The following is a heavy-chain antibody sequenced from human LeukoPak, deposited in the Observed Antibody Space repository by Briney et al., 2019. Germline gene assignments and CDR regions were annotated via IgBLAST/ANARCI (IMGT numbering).Heavy chain of an antibody. V-gene: IGHV4-59*01. D-gene: IGHD7-27*01. Sequence: SETLSLTCTVSGGSISSYYWNWIRQPPGEGLEWIGYIYYSGNTNYNPSLKSRVTISIDTSKNQFSLKVNSVTAADTAAYYCARGSRGDGAAFDIWGQGTMVTVSS. CDR1: GGSISSYY. J-gene: IGHJ3*02. CDR2: IYYSGNT. CDR3: ARGSRGDGAAFDI.